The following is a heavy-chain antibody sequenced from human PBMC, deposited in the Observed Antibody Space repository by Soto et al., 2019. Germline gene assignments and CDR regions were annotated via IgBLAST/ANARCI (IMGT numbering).Heavy chain of an antibody. D-gene: IGHD6-13*01. CDR2: IKQDGSEK. CDR3: ARCPRSSSWGLGVDY. V-gene: IGHV3-7*01. J-gene: IGHJ4*02. CDR1: GFTFSSYW. Sequence: PGGSLRLSCAASGFTFSSYWMSWVRQAPGKGLEWVANIKQDGSEKYYVDSVKGRFTISRDNAKNSLYLQMNSLRDEDTAVYYCARCPRSSSWGLGVDYWGQGTLVTVSS.